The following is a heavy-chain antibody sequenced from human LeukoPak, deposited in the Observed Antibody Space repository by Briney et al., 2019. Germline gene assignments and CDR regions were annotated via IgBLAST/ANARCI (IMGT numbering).Heavy chain of an antibody. Sequence: ASVKVSCKDSGYTFTDYYMHWVRQAPGQGLEWMGRINPTSGGTTYAQKFQDRVTMTRDMSITTAYMELNRLRSDDTAVYYCARGQGERELNWGQGTLVTVSS. CDR1: GYTFTDYY. J-gene: IGHJ4*02. V-gene: IGHV1-2*06. CDR3: ARGQGERELN. D-gene: IGHD1-26*01. CDR2: INPTSGGT.